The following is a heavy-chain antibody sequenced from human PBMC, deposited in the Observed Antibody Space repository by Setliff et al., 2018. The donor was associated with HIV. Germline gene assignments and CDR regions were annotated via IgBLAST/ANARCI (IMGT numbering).Heavy chain of an antibody. CDR1: GFTFSTYP. V-gene: IGHV3-23*01. J-gene: IGHJ4*02. CDR3: VRDSYSFYDGTYSYFPLDS. D-gene: IGHD3-22*01. Sequence: SCAASGFTFSTYPMNWVRQAPGKGLEWVSSIGNTGTSSYYADSVKGRFTISRDTSKNSLFLEMTSLRGEDTAIYYCVRDSYSFYDGTYSYFPLDSWGQGSLVTVSS. CDR2: IGNTGTSS.